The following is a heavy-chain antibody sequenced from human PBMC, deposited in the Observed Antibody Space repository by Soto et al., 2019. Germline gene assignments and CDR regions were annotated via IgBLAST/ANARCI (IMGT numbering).Heavy chain of an antibody. D-gene: IGHD3-9*01. V-gene: IGHV3-30*03. Sequence: GGSLRLSCAASGFTFSGHGMHWVRQRQAPGKGLEWVAVMSNDGSNKYYADSVKGRFTISRDNSKNTLYLQMNSLRAEDTAVYYCPTVRDTGYQSRGLGYWGQGTLVTVSS. CDR2: MSNDGSNK. J-gene: IGHJ4*02. CDR3: PTVRDTGYQSRGLGY. CDR1: GFTFSGHG.